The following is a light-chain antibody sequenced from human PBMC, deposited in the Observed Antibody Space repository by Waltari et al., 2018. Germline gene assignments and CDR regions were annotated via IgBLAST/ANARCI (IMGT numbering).Light chain of an antibody. J-gene: IGKJ4*01. CDR3: QHRSNWPLT. CDR2: DAS. CDR1: QSVSSY. V-gene: IGKV3-11*01. Sequence: EIVLTQSPATLSLSPGERATPPCRASQSVSSYLAWYQQKPGQGPRLRIYDASNRATGIPARFSGSGSGTDFSLTISSLEPEDFAVYYCQHRSNWPLTFGGGTKVEIK.